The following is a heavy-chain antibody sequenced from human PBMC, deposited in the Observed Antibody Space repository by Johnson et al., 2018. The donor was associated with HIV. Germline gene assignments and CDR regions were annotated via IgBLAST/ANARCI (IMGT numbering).Heavy chain of an antibody. Sequence: VQLVESGGGVVQPGGSLRLSCAASGFTFSTYAMSWVRQAPGRGLEWVSAISGGGGSTYYADSVKGRFTLSRDNSKNTRYLEMKSLRAEDTAVYYCAKDTGAYYDTFLAFDIWGQGTMVTVSS. D-gene: IGHD3-22*01. CDR1: GFTFSTYA. J-gene: IGHJ3*02. CDR2: ISGGGGST. V-gene: IGHV3-23*04. CDR3: AKDTGAYYDTFLAFDI.